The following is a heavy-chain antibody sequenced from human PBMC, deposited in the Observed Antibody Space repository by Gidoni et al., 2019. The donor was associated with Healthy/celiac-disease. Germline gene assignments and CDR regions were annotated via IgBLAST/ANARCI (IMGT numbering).Heavy chain of an antibody. V-gene: IGHV3-13*01. Sequence: EVQLVESGGGLVQPGGSRRPSCAASGFTFSSYDMHWVRQATGKGLEWVSAIGTAGDTYYPGSVKGRFTISRENAKNSLYLQMNSLRAGDTAVYYCARAMTTVTDDAFDIWGQGTMVTVSS. CDR1: GFTFSSYD. J-gene: IGHJ3*02. CDR3: ARAMTTVTDDAFDI. D-gene: IGHD4-17*01. CDR2: IGTAGDT.